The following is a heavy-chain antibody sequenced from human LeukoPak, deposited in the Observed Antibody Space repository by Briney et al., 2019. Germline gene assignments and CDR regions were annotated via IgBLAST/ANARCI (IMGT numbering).Heavy chain of an antibody. V-gene: IGHV3-48*03. Sequence: GGSLRLSCAASGFTFSSYEMNWVRQAPGKGLEWVSYNSSSGSTIYYADSVKGRFTISRDNAKNSLYLQMNSLRAGDTAVYYCAREGAYGDWGDYWGQGTLVTVSS. CDR2: NSSSGSTI. CDR3: AREGAYGDWGDY. D-gene: IGHD4-17*01. J-gene: IGHJ4*02. CDR1: GFTFSSYE.